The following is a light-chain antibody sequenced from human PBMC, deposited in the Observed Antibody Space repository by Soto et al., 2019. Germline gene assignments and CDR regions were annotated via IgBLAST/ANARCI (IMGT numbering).Light chain of an antibody. J-gene: IGLJ1*01. CDR3: SSYTSSSTHV. V-gene: IGLV2-14*01. Sequence: QSALTQPASVCGAPGQSITISCTGTSSDVGRYNYVSWYQQHPGQAPKLMLSEVSNRPSRVSNRFSGYKAGNTDSLTISGLPAEDEAEHYCSSYTSSSTHVFGTGSKVTVL. CDR2: EVS. CDR1: SSDVGRYNY.